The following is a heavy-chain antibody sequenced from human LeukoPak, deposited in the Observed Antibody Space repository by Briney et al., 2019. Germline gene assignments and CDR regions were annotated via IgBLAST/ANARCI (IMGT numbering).Heavy chain of an antibody. CDR3: ANHIVVVPAAMGEDAFDI. V-gene: IGHV3-30*02. J-gene: IGHJ3*02. CDR2: IRYDGSNK. D-gene: IGHD2-2*01. Sequence: GGSLRLSCAASGFTFSSYGMHWVRQAPGKGLEWVAFIRYDGSNKYYADFVKGRFTISRDNSKNTLYLQMNSLRAEDTAVYYCANHIVVVPAAMGEDAFDIWGQGTMVTVSS. CDR1: GFTFSSYG.